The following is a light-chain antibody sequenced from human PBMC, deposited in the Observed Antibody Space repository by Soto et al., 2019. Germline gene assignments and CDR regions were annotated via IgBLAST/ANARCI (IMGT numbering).Light chain of an antibody. CDR2: DAY. V-gene: IGKV3-11*01. J-gene: IGKJ5*01. CDR1: QSFRGL. CDR3: QQRHMLPIT. Sequence: EVVLTQSPVTLFLSPGEIATLSCRASQSFRGLLAWYQQKPGPAPRLLIYDAYNRATGIPPRFSGSGSGTDFTLTISSLEPEDSAVYYCQQRHMLPITFGQGTRLEIK.